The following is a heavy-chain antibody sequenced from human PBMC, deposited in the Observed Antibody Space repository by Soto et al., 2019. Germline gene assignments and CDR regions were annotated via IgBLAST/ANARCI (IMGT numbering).Heavy chain of an antibody. CDR3: AREPHYYYDSSGYYSQAV. V-gene: IGHV3-11*06. Sequence: PGGSLRLSCAASGFTFSDYYMSWIRQAPGKGLEWVSYISSSSYTNYADSVKGRFTISRDNAKNSLYLQMNSLRAEDTAVYYCAREPHYYYDSSGYYSQAVWGQGTTVTVSS. CDR2: ISSSSYT. CDR1: GFTFSDYY. J-gene: IGHJ6*02. D-gene: IGHD3-22*01.